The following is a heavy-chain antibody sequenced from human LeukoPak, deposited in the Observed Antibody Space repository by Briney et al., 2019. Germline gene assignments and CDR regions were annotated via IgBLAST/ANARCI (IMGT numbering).Heavy chain of an antibody. CDR3: ARVVVRGVIRDAFDI. V-gene: IGHV1-2*02. D-gene: IGHD3-10*01. CDR1: GYTFTCYY. Sequence: ASVKVSCKASGYTFTCYYMHWVRQAPGQGLEWMGWINPNSGGTNYAQKFQGRVTMTRDTSISTAYMELSRLRSDDTAVYYCARVVVRGVIRDAFDIWGQGTMITVSS. CDR2: INPNSGGT. J-gene: IGHJ3*02.